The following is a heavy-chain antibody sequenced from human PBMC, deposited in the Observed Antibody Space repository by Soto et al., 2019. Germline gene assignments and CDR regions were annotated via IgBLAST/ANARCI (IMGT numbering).Heavy chain of an antibody. CDR2: ISGSGGST. CDR3: ARVDTAMDFDY. CDR1: GFTFSSYA. Sequence: GGSLRLSCAASGFTFSSYAMSWVRQAPGKGLEWVSAISGSGGSTYYADTVKGRFTISRDNSKNTLYLQMNSLRAEDTAVYYCARVDTAMDFDYWGQGTLVTVSS. V-gene: IGHV3-23*01. D-gene: IGHD5-18*01. J-gene: IGHJ4*02.